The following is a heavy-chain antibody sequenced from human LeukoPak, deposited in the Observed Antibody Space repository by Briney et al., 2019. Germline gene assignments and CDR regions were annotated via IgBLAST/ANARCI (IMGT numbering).Heavy chain of an antibody. J-gene: IGHJ4*02. D-gene: IGHD5/OR15-5a*01. Sequence: ASVTDTFLASGYTYTHYFMHWVRQAPGQGLEWRGWINPNSGGTHYAQKFQGRVTMTRDTSISTAYMELSRLRSDDTAVYYCARDPGYSVPRGLSWGQGTLVTVSS. CDR3: ARDPGYSVPRGLS. CDR2: INPNSGGT. CDR1: GYTYTHYF. V-gene: IGHV1-2*02.